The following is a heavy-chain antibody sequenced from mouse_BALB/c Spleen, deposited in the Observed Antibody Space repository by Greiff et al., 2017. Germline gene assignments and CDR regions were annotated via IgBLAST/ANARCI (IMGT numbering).Heavy chain of an antibody. Sequence: QVQLKQPGAELVRPGASVKLSCKASGYTFTSYWMHWVKQRPGQGLEWIGYINPSTGYTEYNQKFKDKATLTADKSSSTAYMQLSSLTSEDSAVYYCAKAYYRYGEAWFAYWGQGTLVTVSA. CDR3: AKAYYRYGEAWFAY. CDR2: INPSTGYT. CDR1: GYTFTSYW. J-gene: IGHJ3*01. V-gene: IGHV1-7*01. D-gene: IGHD2-14*01.